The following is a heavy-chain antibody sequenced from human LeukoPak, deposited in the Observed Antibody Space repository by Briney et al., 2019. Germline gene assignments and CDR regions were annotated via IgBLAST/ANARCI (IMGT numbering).Heavy chain of an antibody. CDR1: GFTVSSNY. J-gene: IGHJ5*02. CDR3: ARELLWFGEAAGLDP. CDR2: IYSGGST. V-gene: IGHV3-53*01. D-gene: IGHD3-10*01. Sequence: GGSLRLSGAASGFTVSSNYMSWVRQAPGKGLEWVSVIYSGGSTYYADSVKGRFTISRDNSKNTLYLQMNSLRAEDTAVYYCARELLWFGEAAGLDPWGQGTLVTVSS.